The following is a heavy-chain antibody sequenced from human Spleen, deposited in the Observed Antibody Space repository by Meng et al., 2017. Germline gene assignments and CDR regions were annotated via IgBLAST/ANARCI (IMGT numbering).Heavy chain of an antibody. CDR1: GGSISSGGYY. CDR3: ARDYYDSSGYYAPDAFDI. CDR2: IYYSGST. V-gene: IGHV4-31*03. J-gene: IGHJ3*02. D-gene: IGHD3-22*01. Sequence: QGELQEAGRGTVKPSQTLSLTCNVAGGSISSGGYYWSWIRQHPGKGLEWIGYIYYSGSTYYNPSLKSRVTISVDTSKNQFSLKLSSVTAADTAVYYCARDYYDSSGYYAPDAFDIWGQGTMVTVAS.